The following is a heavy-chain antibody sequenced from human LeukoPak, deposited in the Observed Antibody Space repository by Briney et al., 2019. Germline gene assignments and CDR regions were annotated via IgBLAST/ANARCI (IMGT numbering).Heavy chain of an antibody. CDR1: GFTFRIYA. J-gene: IGHJ3*02. CDR2: ISGSDGST. Sequence: GGSLRLSCAASGFTFRIYAMSWVRQAPGKGPEWVSAISGSDGSTNYADSVKGRFSISRDNSKNTLYLQMNSLRAEDTAVYYCAKVHNFGGYYDFWSGYAFDIWGQGTMVTVSS. CDR3: AKVHNFGGYYDFWSGYAFDI. D-gene: IGHD3-3*01. V-gene: IGHV3-23*01.